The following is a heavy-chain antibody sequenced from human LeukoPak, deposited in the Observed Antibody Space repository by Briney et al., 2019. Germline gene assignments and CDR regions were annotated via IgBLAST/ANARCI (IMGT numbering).Heavy chain of an antibody. D-gene: IGHD5-18*01. CDR1: GDSVSSNSAA. V-gene: IGHV6-1*01. J-gene: IGHJ4*02. Sequence: SQTLSLTCAISGDSVSSNSAAWNWIRQSPSRGLEWLGRTYYRSKWYNDYAVSVKSRITINPDTSKNQFSLKLSSVTAAGTAVYYCARQRGYSYGLPDYWGQGTLVTVSS. CDR2: TYYRSKWYN. CDR3: ARQRGYSYGLPDY.